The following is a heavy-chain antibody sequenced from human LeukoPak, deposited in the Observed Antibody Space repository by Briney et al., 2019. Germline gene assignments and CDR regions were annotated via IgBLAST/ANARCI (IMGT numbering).Heavy chain of an antibody. V-gene: IGHV4-61*02. CDR2: IYTSGST. CDR1: GGSISSGSYY. Sequence: SQTLSLTCTVSGGSISSGSYYWSWIRQPAGKGLEWIGRIYTSGSTNYNPSLKSRVTISVDTSKNQFSLKLSSVTAADTAVYYCARGILTGTTNYMDVWGKGTTVTVSS. CDR3: ARGILTGTTNYMDV. J-gene: IGHJ6*03. D-gene: IGHD1-7*01.